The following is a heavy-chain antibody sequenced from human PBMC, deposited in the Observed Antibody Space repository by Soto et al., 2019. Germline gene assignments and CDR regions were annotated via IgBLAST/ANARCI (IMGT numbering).Heavy chain of an antibody. CDR3: ANIAVYGIVLGGKGLDT. V-gene: IGHV1-18*01. D-gene: IGHD3-3*01. J-gene: IGHJ5*02. Sequence: QVQLVQSGVEVKKPGASVNVSCKSSGYTFTRYGIAWVRQAPGQGLEWMGWISGYNGNRNYVEKFQGRLTMTTDTYTSTAYMELRSLRSDDTAVYYCANIAVYGIVLGGKGLDTWSQGTLVIVSS. CDR2: ISGYNGNR. CDR1: GYTFTRYG.